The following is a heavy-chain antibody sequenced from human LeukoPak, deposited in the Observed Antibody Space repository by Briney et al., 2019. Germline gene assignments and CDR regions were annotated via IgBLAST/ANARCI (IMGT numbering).Heavy chain of an antibody. V-gene: IGHV1-18*01. CDR2: ISAYNGNT. J-gene: IGHJ4*02. Sequence: ASVKVSCKASGYTFTSYGISWVRQAPGQGLEWMGWISAYNGNTNYAQKFQGRVTMTRDTSTSTVYMELSSLRSEDTAVYYCARGTAAAGTWVDYWGQGTLVTVSS. CDR1: GYTFTSYG. CDR3: ARGTAAAGTWVDY. D-gene: IGHD6-13*01.